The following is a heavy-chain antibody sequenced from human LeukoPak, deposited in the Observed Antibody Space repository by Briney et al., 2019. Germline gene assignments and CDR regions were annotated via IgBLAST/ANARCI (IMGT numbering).Heavy chain of an antibody. D-gene: IGHD3-22*01. CDR2: INHSGST. CDR3: ARESGDSSGYYLDY. Sequence: SETLSLTCAVYGESFSGYYWSWIRQPPGKGLEWIGEINHSGSTNYNPSLKSRVTISVDTSKNQFSLKLSSVTAADTAVYYCARESGDSSGYYLDYWGQGTLVTVSS. V-gene: IGHV4-34*01. CDR1: GESFSGYY. J-gene: IGHJ4*02.